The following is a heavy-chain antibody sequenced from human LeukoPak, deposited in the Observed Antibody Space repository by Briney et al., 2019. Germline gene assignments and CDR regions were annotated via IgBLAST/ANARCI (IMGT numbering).Heavy chain of an antibody. CDR3: ARGAVATMSAFDI. CDR1: GFTFSSYW. D-gene: IGHD5-12*01. J-gene: IGHJ3*02. Sequence: PGGSLRLSCAASGFTFSSYWMSWVRQAPGKGLEWVANIKQDGSEKYYVDSVKGRFTISRDNAKNSLYLQMNSLRAEDTAVYYCARGAVATMSAFDIWGQGTMVTVSS. CDR2: IKQDGSEK. V-gene: IGHV3-7*03.